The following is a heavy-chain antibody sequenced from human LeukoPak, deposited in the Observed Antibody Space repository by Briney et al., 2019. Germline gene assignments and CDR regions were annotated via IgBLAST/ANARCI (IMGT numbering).Heavy chain of an antibody. CDR1: GVTFSSYG. CDR3: AKYYYDSSGYRLDDAFDI. J-gene: IGHJ3*02. D-gene: IGHD3-22*01. V-gene: IGHV3-23*01. Sequence: GGSLRLSCAASGVTFSSYGMSWVRHAPGKGLEWVSAISGSGGSTYYADSVKGRFTISRDNSKNTLYLQMNSLRAEDTAVYYCAKYYYDSSGYRLDDAFDIWGQGTMVTVSS. CDR2: ISGSGGST.